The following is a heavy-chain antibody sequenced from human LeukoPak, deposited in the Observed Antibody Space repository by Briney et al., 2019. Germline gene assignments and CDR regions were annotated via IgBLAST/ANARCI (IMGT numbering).Heavy chain of an antibody. V-gene: IGHV3-33*01. J-gene: IGHJ6*02. CDR2: IWYDGSNK. CDR1: GFAFSSYA. CDR3: ARAGTNWYPPANYGMDV. D-gene: IGHD6-13*01. Sequence: GGSRRLSCAAPGFAFSSYAMHWGRQAPGKGREWVALIWYDGSNKYYADSVKGRFTISRDNSKNTLYLQMNSLRVEDTAVYYCARAGTNWYPPANYGMDVWGQGTTVTVSS.